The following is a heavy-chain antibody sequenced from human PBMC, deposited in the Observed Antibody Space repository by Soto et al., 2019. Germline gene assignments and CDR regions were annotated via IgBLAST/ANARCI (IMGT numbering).Heavy chain of an antibody. CDR2: IVVGSGNT. Sequence: QMQLVQSGPEVKKPGTSVKVSCKASGFTFTSSAVQWVRQARGQRLEWIGWIVVGSGNTNYAQKFQERVTSPRDMPTSTSYMELSSLRSEDTAVYYCAAAPRITMIVVASSGDAFDIWGKGTMVTVSS. V-gene: IGHV1-58*01. D-gene: IGHD3-22*01. CDR1: GFTFTSSA. CDR3: AAAPRITMIVVASSGDAFDI. J-gene: IGHJ3*02.